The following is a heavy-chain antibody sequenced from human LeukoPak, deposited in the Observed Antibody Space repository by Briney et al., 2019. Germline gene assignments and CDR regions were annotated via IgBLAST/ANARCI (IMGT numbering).Heavy chain of an antibody. Sequence: SVKVSCKASGGTFSSYAISWVRQAPGQGLEWMGGIIPIFGTANYAQKFQGRVTITTDESTSTAYMELSSLRSEDTAVYYCARGLQTGYSYYNYGMDVWGQGTTVTVSS. CDR2: IIPIFGTA. CDR3: ARGLQTGYSYYNYGMDV. V-gene: IGHV1-69*05. J-gene: IGHJ6*02. CDR1: GGTFSSYA. D-gene: IGHD3-9*01.